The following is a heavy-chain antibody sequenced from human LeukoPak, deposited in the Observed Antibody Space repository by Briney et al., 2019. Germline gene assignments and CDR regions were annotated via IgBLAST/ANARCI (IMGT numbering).Heavy chain of an antibody. V-gene: IGHV3-23*01. CDR2: ISNSGGST. CDR3: AKDFPYGDYGVY. CDR1: GFTFSSYA. D-gene: IGHD4-17*01. J-gene: IGHJ4*02. Sequence: GGSLKLSCAASGFTFSSYAMSWVRQAPGKGLQWVSTISNSGGSTYYADSVKGRFTISRDNSKNTLYLQMNSLRAEDTAVYYCAKDFPYGDYGVYWGQGTLVTVSS.